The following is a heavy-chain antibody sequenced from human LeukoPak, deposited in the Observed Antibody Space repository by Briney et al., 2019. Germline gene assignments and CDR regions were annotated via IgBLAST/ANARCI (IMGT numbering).Heavy chain of an antibody. J-gene: IGHJ3*02. CDR1: GFTFSNYG. Sequence: PGGSLRLSCAASGFTFSNYGMHWVRQAPGKGLEWVAFIRFDGSNKYYADSVKGRFTISRDNSKNTLYLQMYSLRPEDTAVYYCARSEWEQGYGFDIWGQGTMVTVSS. D-gene: IGHD1-26*01. V-gene: IGHV3-30*02. CDR3: ARSEWEQGYGFDI. CDR2: IRFDGSNK.